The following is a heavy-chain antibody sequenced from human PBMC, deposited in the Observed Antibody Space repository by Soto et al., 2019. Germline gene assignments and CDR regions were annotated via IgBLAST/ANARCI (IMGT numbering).Heavy chain of an antibody. CDR1: VGTVSRYA. Sequence: SVKVCCKAPVGTVSRYAISWVRQAPGRGLEWRGGIIPIFGTANYAQKFQGRVTITSDESTGTAYMELSSLKSEETAVYYCASSDIAVVPAAIRGNYVMDVWGQGTTVTVSS. D-gene: IGHD2-2*02. CDR2: IIPIFGTA. CDR3: ASSDIAVVPAAIRGNYVMDV. V-gene: IGHV1-69*13. J-gene: IGHJ6*02.